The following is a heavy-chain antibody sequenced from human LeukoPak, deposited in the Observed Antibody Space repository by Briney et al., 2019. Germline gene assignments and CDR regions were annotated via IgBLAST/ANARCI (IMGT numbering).Heavy chain of an antibody. Sequence: SQTLSLTCAISGDSVSSNSAAWTWIRQSPSRGLEWLGRTYYRSKWFHDYALSVKSRVTINPDTSKNQFSLRLNSVTPEDTAVYYCARQAYRRFDPWGQGTLVTVSS. J-gene: IGHJ5*02. V-gene: IGHV6-1*01. CDR2: TYYRSKWFH. CDR1: GDSVSSNSAA. CDR3: ARQAYRRFDP.